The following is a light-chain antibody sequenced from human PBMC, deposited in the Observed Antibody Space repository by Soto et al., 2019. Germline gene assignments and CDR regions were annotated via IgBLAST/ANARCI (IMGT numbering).Light chain of an antibody. V-gene: IGKV3-15*01. J-gene: IGKJ1*01. CDR2: GAS. CDR3: QQCNSYPWT. Sequence: EIVMTQSPATLSVSPGERATLSCRASQGVSSNLAWYQQKPGQAPRLLIYGASTRATGIPARFSGSGSGTEFTLTISSLQPDDFATYYCQQCNSYPWTFGQGSKVDI. CDR1: QGVSSN.